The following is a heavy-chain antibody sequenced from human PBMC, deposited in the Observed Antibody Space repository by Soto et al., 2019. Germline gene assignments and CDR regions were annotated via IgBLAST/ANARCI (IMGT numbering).Heavy chain of an antibody. D-gene: IGHD6-13*01. CDR1: GYTFTSYG. J-gene: IGHJ6*02. Sequence: QVQLVQSGAEVKKPGASVKVSCKASGYTFTSYGVSWVRQAPGQGLEWMGWISAYNGNTNYAQKLQGRVTMTTDTSTSTAYVELRRLRSDDAAVYYSARVGTPLVGSSSRYYYYYGMDVWGQGTTVTVSS. V-gene: IGHV1-18*01. CDR3: ARVGTPLVGSSSRYYYYYGMDV. CDR2: ISAYNGNT.